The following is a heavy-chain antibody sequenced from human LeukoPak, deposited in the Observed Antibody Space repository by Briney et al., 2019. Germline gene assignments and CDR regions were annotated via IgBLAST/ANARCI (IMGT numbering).Heavy chain of an antibody. J-gene: IGHJ4*02. CDR1: GDSISSSNW. CDR2: IYHSGST. D-gene: IGHD6-13*01. V-gene: IGHV4-4*02. Sequence: SGTLSLTCAVSGDSISSSNWWSWVRQPPGKGLEWIGEIYHSGSTNYNPSLKSRVTISVDKSKNQFSLKLSSVTAADTAVYYCARDRPRYSSSWYRDEGCGDYYFDYWGQGTLVTVSS. CDR3: ARDRPRYSSSWYRDEGCGDYYFDY.